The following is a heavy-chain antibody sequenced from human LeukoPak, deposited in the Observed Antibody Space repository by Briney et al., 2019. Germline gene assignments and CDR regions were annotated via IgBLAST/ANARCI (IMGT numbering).Heavy chain of an antibody. CDR3: ARDSDSIVGATTGWFDP. V-gene: IGHV3-48*01. D-gene: IGHD1-26*01. Sequence: GGSLRLSCAASGFTFSSYSMNWVRQAPGKGLEWVSYISSSSSTIYYADSVKGRFTISRDNAKNSLYLQMNSLRAEDTAVYYCARDSDSIVGATTGWFDPWGQGTLVTVSS. J-gene: IGHJ5*02. CDR2: ISSSSSTI. CDR1: GFTFSSYS.